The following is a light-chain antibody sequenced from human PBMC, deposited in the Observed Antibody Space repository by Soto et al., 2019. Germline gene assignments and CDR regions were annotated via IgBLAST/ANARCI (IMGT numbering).Light chain of an antibody. Sequence: AIRMTQSPSSLSASTGDRVTITCRASQGISSYLAWYQQKPGKAPKLLIYAASTLQSGVPSRFSGSGSGTDFTLTISCLQSEDFATYYCQQYANLPLTFGGGTKVEMK. V-gene: IGKV1-8*01. CDR2: AAS. J-gene: IGKJ4*01. CDR3: QQYANLPLT. CDR1: QGISSY.